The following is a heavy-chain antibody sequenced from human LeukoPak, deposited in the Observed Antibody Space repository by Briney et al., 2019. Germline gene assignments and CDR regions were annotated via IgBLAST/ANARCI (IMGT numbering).Heavy chain of an antibody. CDR2: IYYSGST. V-gene: IGHV4-30-4*01. D-gene: IGHD2-15*01. Sequence: PSQTLSLTCTVSGGSISSGDYYWSWIRQPPGKGLEGIGYIYYSGSTYYNPSLKSRVTISVDTSKNQFSLKLSSVTAADTAVYYCGRAKALLYYYYGMDVWGKGTTVTVSS. J-gene: IGHJ6*04. CDR1: GGSISSGDYY. CDR3: GRAKALLYYYYGMDV.